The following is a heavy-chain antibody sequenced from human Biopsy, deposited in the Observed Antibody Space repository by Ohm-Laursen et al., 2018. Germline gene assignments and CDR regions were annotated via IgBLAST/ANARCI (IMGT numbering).Heavy chain of an antibody. CDR1: EGTFSNYG. Sequence: SVKVSCKAPEGTFSNYGVNWVRQAPGQGLEWLGGNIPILGTGNYAQKFQDRVPVAADTSTSTDTMELRSLRSDDTAVYYCATKLTGYFHHWGQGTLVIVSS. CDR2: NIPILGTG. J-gene: IGHJ1*01. V-gene: IGHV1-69*06. D-gene: IGHD3-9*01. CDR3: ATKLTGYFHH.